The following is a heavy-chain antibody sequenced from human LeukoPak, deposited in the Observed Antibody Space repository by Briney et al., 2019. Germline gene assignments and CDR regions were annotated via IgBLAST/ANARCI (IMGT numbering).Heavy chain of an antibody. J-gene: IGHJ4*02. V-gene: IGHV4-59*01. CDR1: GGSISSYY. Sequence: SETLSLTCTVSGGSISSYYWSWIRQPPGKGLEWIGYIYYSGSTNYNPSLKSRVTISVDTSKNQFSLKLSSVTAADTAVYYCARDASTTWPLDYWGQGTLVTVSS. CDR2: IYYSGST. CDR3: ARDASTTWPLDY. D-gene: IGHD2-2*01.